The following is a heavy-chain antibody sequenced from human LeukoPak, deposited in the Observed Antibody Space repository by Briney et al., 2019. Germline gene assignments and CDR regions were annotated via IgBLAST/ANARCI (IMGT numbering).Heavy chain of an antibody. CDR1: GYTFTSYG. V-gene: IGHV1-18*04. CDR3: ARDYYGSGSLNWFDP. CDR2: ISAYNGNT. J-gene: IGHJ5*02. Sequence: ASVKVSCKASGYTFTSYGISWVRQAPGQGREWMGWISAYNGNTNYAQKLQGRVTMTTDTSTSTAYMELRSLRSDDTAVYYCARDYYGSGSLNWFDPWGQGTLVTVSS. D-gene: IGHD3-10*01.